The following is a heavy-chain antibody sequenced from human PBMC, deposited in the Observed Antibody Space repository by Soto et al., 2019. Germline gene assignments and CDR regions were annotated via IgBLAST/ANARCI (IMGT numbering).Heavy chain of an antibody. CDR3: ARDLRYGSGSYYTHSYFDY. CDR1: GGSISSGGYH. D-gene: IGHD3-10*01. CDR2: IYYSGST. V-gene: IGHV4-31*03. J-gene: IGHJ4*02. Sequence: SETLSLTCTVSGGSISSGGYHWSWIRQHPGKGLEWIGYIYYSGSTYYNPSLKSRVTISVDTSKNQFSLKLSSVTAADTAVYYCARDLRYGSGSYYTHSYFDYWGQGTLVTVSS.